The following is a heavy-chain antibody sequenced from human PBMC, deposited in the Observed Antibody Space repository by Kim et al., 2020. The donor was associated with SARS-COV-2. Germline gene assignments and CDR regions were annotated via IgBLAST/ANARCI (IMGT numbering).Heavy chain of an antibody. J-gene: IGHJ4*02. CDR1: GFTFSNAW. V-gene: IGHV3-15*01. D-gene: IGHD1-26*01. Sequence: GGSLRLSCAASGFTFSNAWMSWVRQAPGKGLEWVGRIKSKTDGGTTDYAAPVKGRFTISRDDSKNTLYLQMNSLKTEDTAVYYCTTDLDEWELEFDYWGQGTLVTVSS. CDR2: IKSKTDGGTT. CDR3: TTDLDEWELEFDY.